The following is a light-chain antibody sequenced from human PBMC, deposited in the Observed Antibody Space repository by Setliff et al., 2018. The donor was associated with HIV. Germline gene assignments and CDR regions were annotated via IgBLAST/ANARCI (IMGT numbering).Light chain of an antibody. CDR1: SSDVGSYNL. J-gene: IGLJ1*01. CDR3: CSYAGSSTYV. Sequence: QSALTQPASVSGSPGQSITISCTGTSSDVGSYNLVTWYQQHPGKAPKLMIYEVSKRPSGVSNRFSGSKSGNTASLTISGLRAEDEADYYCCSYAGSSTYVFGTGTKV. CDR2: EVS. V-gene: IGLV2-23*02.